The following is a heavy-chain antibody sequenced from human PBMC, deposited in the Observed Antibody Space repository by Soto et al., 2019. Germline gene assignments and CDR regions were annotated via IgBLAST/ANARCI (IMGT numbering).Heavy chain of an antibody. CDR1: GYTFTSYA. Sequence: ASVKVSCKASGYTFTSYAMHWVRQAPGQRLEWMGWINAGNGNTKYSQKFQGRVTITRDTSASTAYMELSSLRSEDTAVYYCARDRISETERYDWFDLLYYFDYWGQGTLVTVSS. V-gene: IGHV1-3*01. CDR3: ARDRISETERYDWFDLLYYFDY. CDR2: INAGNGNT. J-gene: IGHJ4*02. D-gene: IGHD5-12*01.